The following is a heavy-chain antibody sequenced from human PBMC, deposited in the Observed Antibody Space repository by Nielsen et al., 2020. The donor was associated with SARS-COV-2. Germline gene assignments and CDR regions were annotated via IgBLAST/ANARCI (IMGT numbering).Heavy chain of an antibody. V-gene: IGHV1-69*04. Sequence: SVKVSCKASGGTFSSYTISWVRQAPGQGLEWMGRIIPILGIANYAQKLQGRVTMTTDTSTSTAYMELRSLRSDDTAVYYCARDEWEMATIWDYWGQGTLVTVSS. CDR2: IIPILGIA. CDR3: ARDEWEMATIWDY. CDR1: GGTFSSYT. D-gene: IGHD5-24*01. J-gene: IGHJ4*02.